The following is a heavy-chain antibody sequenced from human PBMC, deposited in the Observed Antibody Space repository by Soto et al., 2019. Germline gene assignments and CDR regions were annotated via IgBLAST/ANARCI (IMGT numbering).Heavy chain of an antibody. D-gene: IGHD2-8*01. V-gene: IGHV3-30*18. Sequence: LRLSCAASGFSFSAYGMHWVRQAPGKGLEWVAFISYDGSNTYYADSVKGRFTISRDNSKSTLYLQMNSLRPEDTAVFYCAKDANSYLCTNGVCYPDYWGQGTLVTVSS. CDR1: GFSFSAYG. J-gene: IGHJ4*02. CDR3: AKDANSYLCTNGVCYPDY. CDR2: ISYDGSNT.